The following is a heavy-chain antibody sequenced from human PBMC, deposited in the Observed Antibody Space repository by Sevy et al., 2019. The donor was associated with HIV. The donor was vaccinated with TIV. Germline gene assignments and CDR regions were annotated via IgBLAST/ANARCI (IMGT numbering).Heavy chain of an antibody. CDR2: ISAYNGNT. CDR3: AREGGPGIAVAGTVAFDI. CDR1: GYTFTSYG. D-gene: IGHD6-19*01. J-gene: IGHJ3*02. V-gene: IGHV1-18*04. Sequence: ASVKVSCKASGYTFTSYGISWVRQAPGQGLEWMGWISAYNGNTNYAQKLQGRVTMTTDTSTSTAYMELRSLRSDDTAVYYCAREGGPGIAVAGTVAFDIWGQGTIVTVSS.